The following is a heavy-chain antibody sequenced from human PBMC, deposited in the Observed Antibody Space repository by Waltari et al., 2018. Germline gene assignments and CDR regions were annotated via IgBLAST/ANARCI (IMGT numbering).Heavy chain of an antibody. J-gene: IGHJ4*02. Sequence: QVQLQESGPGLVKPSETLSLTCTVSGGSISSYYWSWIRQPPGKGLEWIGYIYYSGSTHAHPALKGRVTISVDTSKNQFSLKLSSVTAADTAVYYCARIPRGGGFDYWGQGTLVTVSS. CDR1: GGSISSYY. D-gene: IGHD2-21*01. CDR2: IYYSGST. V-gene: IGHV4-59*01. CDR3: ARIPRGGGFDY.